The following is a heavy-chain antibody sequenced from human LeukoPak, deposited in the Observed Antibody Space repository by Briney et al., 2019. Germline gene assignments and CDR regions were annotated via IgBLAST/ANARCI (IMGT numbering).Heavy chain of an antibody. CDR1: GGSFSNTG. D-gene: IGHD3-3*01. V-gene: IGHV1-69*04. Sequence: GASVKVSCKASGGSFSNTGSSWVRQAPGQGLEWRGRIIPLLGIGTYAQNFQGRVTITADKSTSTVYMELSSLRSEDTAVYYCAREEEWRNYIDDWGQGTLVTVSS. CDR3: AREEEWRNYIDD. J-gene: IGHJ4*02. CDR2: IIPLLGIG.